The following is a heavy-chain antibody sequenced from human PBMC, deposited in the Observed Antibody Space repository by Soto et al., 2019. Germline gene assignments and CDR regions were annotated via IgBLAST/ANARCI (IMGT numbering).Heavy chain of an antibody. CDR1: GFTFSSYT. Sequence: QVQLVESGGGVVQPGRSLRLSCAASGFTFSSYTMHWVRQAPGKGLEWVALMSSDGSNKYYADSVKGRFTISRDNSKNTLYLQMNSLTTEDTAVYYCAKPVAGDFDYWGQGTLVTVSS. V-gene: IGHV3-30*18. CDR2: MSSDGSNK. D-gene: IGHD6-19*01. CDR3: AKPVAGDFDY. J-gene: IGHJ4*02.